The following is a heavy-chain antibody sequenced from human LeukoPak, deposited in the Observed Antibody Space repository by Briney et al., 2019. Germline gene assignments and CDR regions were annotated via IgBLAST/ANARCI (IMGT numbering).Heavy chain of an antibody. CDR1: GGSISSYY. CDR2: IYYSGST. D-gene: IGHD5-18*01. Sequence: SETLSLTCTVSGGSISSYYWSWIRQPPGKGLEWIGYIYYSGSTNYNPSLKSRVTISVDTSKNQFSLRLNSMTAADTAVYYCARVLRAASWRSYDYWGQGTLVTVSS. V-gene: IGHV4-59*01. J-gene: IGHJ4*02. CDR3: ARVLRAASWRSYDY.